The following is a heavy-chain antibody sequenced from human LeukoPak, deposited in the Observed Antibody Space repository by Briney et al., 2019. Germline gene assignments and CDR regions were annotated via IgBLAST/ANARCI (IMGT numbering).Heavy chain of an antibody. CDR1: GGSFGGYY. CDR2: INHSGST. D-gene: IGHD6-6*01. J-gene: IGHJ4*02. V-gene: IGHV4-34*01. Sequence: SETLSLTCAVYGGSFGGYYWSWIRQPPGKGLEWIGEINHSGSTNYNPSLKSRVTISVDTSKNQFSLKLSSVTAADTAVHYCARAGEYSSSPPASPRYDYWGQGTLVTVSS. CDR3: ARAGEYSSSPPASPRYDY.